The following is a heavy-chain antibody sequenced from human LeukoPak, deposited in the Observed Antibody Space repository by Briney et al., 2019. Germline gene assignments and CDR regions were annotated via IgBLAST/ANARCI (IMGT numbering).Heavy chain of an antibody. CDR1: GFTFSSYA. CDR2: ISGSGGST. J-gene: IGHJ4*02. Sequence: GGSLRLSCAASGFTFSSYAMSWVRQAPGKGLEWVSAISGSGGSTYYADSVKGRFTISRDNSKNTLYLQMNSLRAKDTAVYYCAKDAPDIVVVVAAGYYFDYWGQGTLVTVSS. V-gene: IGHV3-23*01. CDR3: AKDAPDIVVVVAAGYYFDY. D-gene: IGHD2-15*01.